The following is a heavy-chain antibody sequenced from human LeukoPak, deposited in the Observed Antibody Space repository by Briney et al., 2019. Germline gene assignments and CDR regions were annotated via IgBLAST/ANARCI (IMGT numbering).Heavy chain of an antibody. CDR3: AKSRGSGYQYYMDV. CDR2: ITGSSGIT. CDR1: GFTISSYG. D-gene: IGHD3-10*01. Sequence: HPGGSLRLSCAAYGFTISSYGMAWVRQSPGKGLEWVSAITGSSGITYYADSVKGRFTISRDNSKNTLYVQMNSLRAEDTAVYYCAKSRGSGYQYYMDVWGKGTTVTISS. J-gene: IGHJ6*03. V-gene: IGHV3-23*01.